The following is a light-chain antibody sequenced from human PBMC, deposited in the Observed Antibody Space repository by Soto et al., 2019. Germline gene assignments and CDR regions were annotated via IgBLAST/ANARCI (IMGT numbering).Light chain of an antibody. J-gene: IGKJ1*01. CDR3: QHYVDSPWA. CDR1: QRVGGNY. V-gene: IGKV3-20*01. Sequence: EIVLTQSPDTLSLSTGDRATLSCRASQRVGGNYLAWFPQKPGQAPRLLIYRASSRATGIPGRFSGSGSGTDFTLTINSLEPEDFAVYYCQHYVDSPWAFGHGTKVEIK. CDR2: RAS.